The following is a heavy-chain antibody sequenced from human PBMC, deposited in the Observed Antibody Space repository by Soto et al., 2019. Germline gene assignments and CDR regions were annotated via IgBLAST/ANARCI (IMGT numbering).Heavy chain of an antibody. V-gene: IGHV3-48*01. CDR1: GFTFSSYS. J-gene: IGHJ4*02. CDR2: ISTSSSSI. CDR3: AREYCSSTSCTNFDY. Sequence: EVQLVESGGGLVQPGGSLRLSCAASGFTFSSYSMNWVRQAPGKGLEWVSYISTSSSSIYYADSVRGRCTIYRDNAKNSLYLQMNSLRAEDTAVYYCAREYCSSTSCTNFDYWGQGTLVTVSS. D-gene: IGHD2-2*01.